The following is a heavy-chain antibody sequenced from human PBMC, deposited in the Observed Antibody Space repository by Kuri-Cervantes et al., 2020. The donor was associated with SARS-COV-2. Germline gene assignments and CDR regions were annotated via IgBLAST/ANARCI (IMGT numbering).Heavy chain of an antibody. Sequence: ESLKISCTVSGGSVSSGSYYWSWIRQPPGKGLEWIGYIYYSGSTNYNPSLKSRVTISVDTSKNQFSLKLSSVTAADTAVYYCARDQRRYRANDAPYDFWGQGTLVTVSS. CDR1: GGSVSSGSYY. V-gene: IGHV4-61*01. CDR3: ARDQRRYRANDAPYDF. CDR2: IYYSGST. D-gene: IGHD1-26*01. J-gene: IGHJ4*02.